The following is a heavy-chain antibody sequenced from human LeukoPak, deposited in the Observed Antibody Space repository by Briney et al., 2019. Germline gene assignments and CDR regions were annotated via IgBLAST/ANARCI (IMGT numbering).Heavy chain of an antibody. CDR2: IYPADSDT. D-gene: IGHD3-10*01. V-gene: IGHV5-51*01. CDR3: AKGVSGTNFGMDV. J-gene: IGHJ6*02. CDR1: GYSFINYW. Sequence: GESLKISWKCSGYSFINYWIAWVRQMPGKGLEWIGIIYPADSDTRYSPPFQGQVTISADKSISTAYLQWSSLKASDSAMYYCAKGVSGTNFGMDVWGQGTTVIVS.